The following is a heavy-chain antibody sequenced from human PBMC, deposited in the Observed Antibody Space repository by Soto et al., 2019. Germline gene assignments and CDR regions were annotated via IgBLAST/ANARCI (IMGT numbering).Heavy chain of an antibody. CDR2: ISYDGSNK. Sequence: VQLVESGGGVVQPGRSLRLSCAASGFTFSSYAMHWVRQAPGKGLEWVAVISYDGSNKYYADSVKGRFTISRDNSKNTLYLQMNSLRAEDTAVYYCAIYSHFDYWGQGTLVTVSS. J-gene: IGHJ4*02. D-gene: IGHD2-21*01. CDR3: AIYSHFDY. V-gene: IGHV3-30-3*01. CDR1: GFTFSSYA.